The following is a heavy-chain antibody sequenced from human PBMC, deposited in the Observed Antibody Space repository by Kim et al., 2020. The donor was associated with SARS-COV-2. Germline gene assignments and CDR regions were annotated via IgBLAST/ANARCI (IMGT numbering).Heavy chain of an antibody. Sequence: ASVKVSCKASGYTFTSYAMHWVRQAPGQRLEWMGWINAGNGNTKYSQKFQGRVTITRDTSASTAYMELSSLRSEDTAVYYCARVQLPFWYYYYGMDVWGQGTTVTVSS. J-gene: IGHJ6*02. CDR2: INAGNGNT. CDR3: ARVQLPFWYYYYGMDV. V-gene: IGHV1-3*01. D-gene: IGHD3-3*01. CDR1: GYTFTSYA.